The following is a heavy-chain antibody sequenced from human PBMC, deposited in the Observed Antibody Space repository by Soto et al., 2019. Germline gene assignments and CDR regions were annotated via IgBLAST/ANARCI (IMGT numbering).Heavy chain of an antibody. V-gene: IGHV1-18*01. D-gene: IGHD2-15*01. Sequence: QVQLVQSGAEVKKPGASVKVSCKASGYTFTSYGISWVRQAPGQGLEWMGWISAYNGNTNYAQKLQGRGTMTTDTSTSTAYMELRSLRSDDTAVYYCARDRRYCSGGSCYTPFDYWGQGTLVTVSS. CDR3: ARDRRYCSGGSCYTPFDY. J-gene: IGHJ4*02. CDR1: GYTFTSYG. CDR2: ISAYNGNT.